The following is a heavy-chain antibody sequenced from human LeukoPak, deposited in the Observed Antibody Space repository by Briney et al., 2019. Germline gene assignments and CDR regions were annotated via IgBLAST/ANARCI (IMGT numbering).Heavy chain of an antibody. J-gene: IGHJ1*01. CDR1: GFTLSSYG. CDR3: VTPLHPKDNCGWYLTLLL. V-gene: IGHV3-30*03. Sequence: GGSLTLSFACSGFTLSSYGSHWVRQAPGKGLEWVAVISYDGGNRYYADSVKGRFTISRDNSKNTLYLQMNSMRTEDTAVYYCVTPLHPKDNCGWYLTLLLGAQGTLVPVSS. D-gene: IGHD6-19*01. CDR2: ISYDGGNR.